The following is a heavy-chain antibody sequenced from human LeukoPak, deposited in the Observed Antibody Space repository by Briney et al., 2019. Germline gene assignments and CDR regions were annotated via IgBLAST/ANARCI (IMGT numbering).Heavy chain of an antibody. CDR1: GFSFSSYA. V-gene: IGHV3-21*01. D-gene: IGHD6-13*01. CDR3: ARSPQGVAAAGNLGMDY. J-gene: IGHJ4*02. Sequence: SGGSLRLSCEASGFSFSSYATSWVRQAPGKGLEWVSSISSSSSYIYYADSVKGRFTISRDNAKNSLYLQMNSLRAEDTAVYYCARSPQGVAAAGNLGMDYWGQGTLVTVSS. CDR2: ISSSSSYI.